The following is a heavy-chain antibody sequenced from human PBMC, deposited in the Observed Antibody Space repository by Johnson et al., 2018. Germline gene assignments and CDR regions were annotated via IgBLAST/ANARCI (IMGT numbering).Heavy chain of an antibody. J-gene: IGHJ4*02. CDR1: GFTFGNYG. V-gene: IGHV3-30*18. D-gene: IGHD2/OR15-2a*01. CDR2: ISYDGSHK. CDR3: AKDQGGPHSSTSSGGFDF. Sequence: QVQLVQSGGDVVQPGRSLRLSCAGSGFTFGNYGMHWVRPAPGKGLEWVAVISYDGSHKDYVDSVKGRFTISRDSSKNTLYLQMKSLRPEDTAVYYCAKDQGGPHSSTSSGGFDFWGQGTLVTVSS.